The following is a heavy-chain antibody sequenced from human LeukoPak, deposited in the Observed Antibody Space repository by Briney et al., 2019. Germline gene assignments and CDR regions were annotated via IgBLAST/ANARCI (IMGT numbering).Heavy chain of an antibody. V-gene: IGHV4-31*03. CDR1: GGSISSGGYY. CDR3: ARGQTTATNNWFDP. Sequence: SQTLSLTCTVSGGSISSGGYYWSWIRQHPGKGLEWIGYIYYSGSTYYNPSLKSRVTISVDTSKNQFSLKLSSVTAADTAVYYCARGQTTATNNWFDPWGQGTLVTVSS. D-gene: IGHD4-17*01. J-gene: IGHJ5*02. CDR2: IYYSGST.